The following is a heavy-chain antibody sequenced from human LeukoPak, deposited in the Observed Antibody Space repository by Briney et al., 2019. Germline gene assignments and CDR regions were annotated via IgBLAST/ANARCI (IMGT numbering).Heavy chain of an antibody. V-gene: IGHV4-59*01. CDR2: IYYSGST. Sequence: SETLSLTCTVSGGSISGYYWTWIRQPPGKGLEWIGYIYYSGSTNYNPSLKSRVTISVDTSKNQFSLKLSSVTAADTAVYYCARDYYDSSGYYYNAFDIWGQGTMVTVSS. D-gene: IGHD3-22*01. J-gene: IGHJ3*02. CDR3: ARDYYDSSGYYYNAFDI. CDR1: GGSISGYY.